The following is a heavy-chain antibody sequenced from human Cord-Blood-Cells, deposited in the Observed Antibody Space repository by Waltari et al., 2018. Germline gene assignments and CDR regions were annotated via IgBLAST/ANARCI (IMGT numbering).Heavy chain of an antibody. CDR1: GFTFSSYG. J-gene: IGHJ4*02. CDR2: IWYDGSNK. V-gene: IGHV3-33*01. Sequence: QVQLVESGGGVVQPGRSLRLSCAASGFTFSSYGMHWVRQAPGKGLEWVAVIWYDGSNKYYADSVKGRFTISRDNSKNTLYLQMNSQRAEDTAVYYCAREQDLLIDYWGQGTLVTVSS. CDR3: AREQDLLIDY.